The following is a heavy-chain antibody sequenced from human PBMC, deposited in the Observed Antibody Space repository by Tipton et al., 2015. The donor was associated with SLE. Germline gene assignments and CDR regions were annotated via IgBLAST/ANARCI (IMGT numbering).Heavy chain of an antibody. V-gene: IGHV4-59*01. D-gene: IGHD2-15*01. Sequence: TLSLTCTVSGGSMSSYYWSWIRQPPGKGLEWIGYIYYSGSTNYNPSLKSRVTISVDTSKNQFSLKLSSVTAADTAVYYCAGTYIPCSGGSCYLYYWGQGTLVTVSS. CDR1: GGSMSSYY. J-gene: IGHJ4*02. CDR3: AGTYIPCSGGSCYLYY. CDR2: IYYSGST.